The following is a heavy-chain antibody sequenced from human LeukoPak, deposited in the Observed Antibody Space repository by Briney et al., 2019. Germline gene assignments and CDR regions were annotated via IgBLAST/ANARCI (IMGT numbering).Heavy chain of an antibody. J-gene: IGHJ4*02. CDR1: GFTFSSSA. CDR3: ARGDTARGGYYFDY. D-gene: IGHD2-21*02. V-gene: IGHV3-23*01. Sequence: GGSLRLSCAASGFTFSSSAMSWVRQAPGKGLEWVSAISNNGGYTYYADSVQGRFTISRDNSKNTLYLQMNSLRAEDTAVYYCARGDTARGGYYFDYWGQGTLVTVSS. CDR2: ISNNGGYT.